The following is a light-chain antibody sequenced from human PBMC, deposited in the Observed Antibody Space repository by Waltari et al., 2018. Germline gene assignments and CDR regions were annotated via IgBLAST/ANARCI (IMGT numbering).Light chain of an antibody. CDR3: SSYAGSSKGV. CDR2: AVS. V-gene: IGLV2-23*02. Sequence: QSALTQPASVSGSPGQSITISCPGTSSVVGNYKRVSWYHQHPGKAPKLMIYAVSKRPSGVSDRFSGAKSGDMASLTISGLQPEDEAEYFCSSYAGSSKGVFGGGTKVTVL. J-gene: IGLJ2*01. CDR1: SSVVGNYKR.